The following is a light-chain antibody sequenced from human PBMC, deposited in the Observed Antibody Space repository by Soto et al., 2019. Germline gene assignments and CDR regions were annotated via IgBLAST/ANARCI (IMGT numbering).Light chain of an antibody. CDR2: GAS. CDR3: QQYSNWPPRYT. Sequence: EIVMTQSPATLSVSPGERATLSCRASQSVNSNLAWYQQKPGQAPRLLIYGASTRATGIPARFSGSGSGTDCTLTISSLQSEDFAVYYCQQYSNWPPRYTFGQGTKLEIK. J-gene: IGKJ2*01. CDR1: QSVNSN. V-gene: IGKV3-15*01.